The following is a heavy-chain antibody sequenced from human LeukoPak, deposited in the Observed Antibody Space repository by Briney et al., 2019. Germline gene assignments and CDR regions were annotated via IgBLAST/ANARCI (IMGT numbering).Heavy chain of an antibody. CDR3: ARGRCVGSPNCYYFDS. V-gene: IGHV1-2*02. D-gene: IGHD2-2*01. CDR2: IDPNSGGT. J-gene: IGHJ4*02. CDR1: GYTFSVYN. Sequence: ASVKVSCKASGYTFSVYNMHWVRQAPGQGLEWMGWIDPNSGGTNYARKFQGSVTMTRDTSISTAYMELNSLRSDDTAVYYCARGRCVGSPNCYYFDSWGRGTLVTVSS.